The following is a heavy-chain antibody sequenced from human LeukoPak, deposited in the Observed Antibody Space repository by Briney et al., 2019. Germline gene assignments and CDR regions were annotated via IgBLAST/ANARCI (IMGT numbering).Heavy chain of an antibody. Sequence: ASVKVSCTASGYTFTSYGISWVRQAPAQGLEWMGWISAYNGNTNYAQKLQGRVSMTTDTYTSSAYMELRNLRSDDTAVYYCARLAVPADDHAQNWFAPWGQGTLVTVSS. V-gene: IGHV1-18*01. CDR2: ISAYNGNT. J-gene: IGHJ5*02. D-gene: IGHD2-2*01. CDR1: GYTFTSYG. CDR3: ARLAVPADDHAQNWFAP.